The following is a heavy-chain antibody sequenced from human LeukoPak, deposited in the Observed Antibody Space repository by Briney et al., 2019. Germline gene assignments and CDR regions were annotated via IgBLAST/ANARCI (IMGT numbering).Heavy chain of an antibody. Sequence: GASVKVSCKTSGYSFTDYYMHWVRQAPGQGLEWMGWINPNSGGTSSAQKFQGRVTMTRDTSISTVYMEVSWLTSDGTAIYYCARADRLHGGPYLIGPWDQGTLVTVSS. CDR3: ARADRLHGGPYLIGP. J-gene: IGHJ5*02. CDR2: INPNSGGT. V-gene: IGHV1-2*02. D-gene: IGHD2-21*01. CDR1: GYSFTDYY.